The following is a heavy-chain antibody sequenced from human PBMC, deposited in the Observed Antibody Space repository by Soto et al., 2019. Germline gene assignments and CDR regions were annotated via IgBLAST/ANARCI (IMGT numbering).Heavy chain of an antibody. CDR1: GGSISSYD. CDR3: AREADILTGRNWFDP. J-gene: IGHJ5*02. V-gene: IGHV4-59*01. CDR2: IYYSGST. D-gene: IGHD3-9*01. Sequence: SETLSLTCTVSGGSISSYDWSWIRQPPGKGLEWIGYIYYSGSTNYNPSLKSRVTISVDTSKNQFSLKLSSVTAADTAVYYCAREADILTGRNWFDPWGQGTLVTVSS.